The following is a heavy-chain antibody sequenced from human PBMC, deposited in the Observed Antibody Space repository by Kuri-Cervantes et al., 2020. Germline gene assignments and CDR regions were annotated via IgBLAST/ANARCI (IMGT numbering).Heavy chain of an antibody. D-gene: IGHD4-17*01. CDR3: ARDYFGDYYFDY. J-gene: IGHJ4*02. CDR1: GFTFSDYY. V-gene: IGHV3-11*06. CDR2: IRGSSGYI. Sequence: LSLTCAASGFTFSDYYMSWIRQAPGKGLEWVSSIRGSSGYIYYADSLKGRFTISRDNAKNSLYLQINSLRAEDTAVYYCARDYFGDYYFDYWGQGTLVTVSS.